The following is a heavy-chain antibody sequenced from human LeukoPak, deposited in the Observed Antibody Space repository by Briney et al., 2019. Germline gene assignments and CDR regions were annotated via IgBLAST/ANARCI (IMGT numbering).Heavy chain of an antibody. CDR3: ARMDILTGYPAPYYYYGMDV. D-gene: IGHD3-9*01. CDR2: INPNSGGT. V-gene: IGHV1-2*06. J-gene: IGHJ6*02. Sequence: GASVKVSCKASGYTFTGYYMHWVRQAPGQGLEWMGRINPNSGGTNYAQKLQGRVTMTTDTSTSTAYMELRSLRSDDTAVYYCARMDILTGYPAPYYYYGMDVWGQGTTVTVSS. CDR1: GYTFTGYY.